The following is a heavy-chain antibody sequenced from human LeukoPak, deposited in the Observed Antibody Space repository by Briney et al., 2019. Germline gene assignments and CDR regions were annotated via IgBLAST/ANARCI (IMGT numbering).Heavy chain of an antibody. CDR1: GFTFNNYG. V-gene: IGHV3-30*02. D-gene: IGHD3-16*01. J-gene: IGHJ4*02. CDR3: AKAGFGGSLDS. Sequence: GGSLRLSCVVSGFTFNNYGMHWVRQTPGKGLEWVAFIRYDGGDKYYVDSVKGQFTISRDNSKNTLYLQMDSLRTEDTAVYSCAKAGFGGSLDSWGQGALVTVSS. CDR2: IRYDGGDK.